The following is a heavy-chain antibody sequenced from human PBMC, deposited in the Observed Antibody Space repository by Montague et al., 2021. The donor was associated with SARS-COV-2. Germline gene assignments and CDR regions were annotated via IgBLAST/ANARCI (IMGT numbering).Heavy chain of an antibody. J-gene: IGHJ5*02. Sequence: SETLSLTCTVSGGSTSSYLWSWIRQPPGKGLEWIAIISYSGSTNSNPSFKGRVTISIDTSRNQFSLKLRSVTAADTAVYYCARAMYRDSFDPWGQGTLVTVSS. CDR3: ARAMYRDSFDP. V-gene: IGHV4-59*12. CDR2: ISYSGST. CDR1: GGSTSSYL. D-gene: IGHD5-24*01.